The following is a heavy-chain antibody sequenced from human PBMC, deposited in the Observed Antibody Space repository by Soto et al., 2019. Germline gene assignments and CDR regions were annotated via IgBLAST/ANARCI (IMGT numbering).Heavy chain of an antibody. CDR3: AKDREDGYNYGAFDI. D-gene: IGHD5-12*01. V-gene: IGHV3-30*18. Sequence: GGSLRLSCAASGFTFSSYGMHWVRQAPGKGLEWVAVISYDGSNKYYADSVKGRFTISRDNSKNTLYLQMNSLRAEDTAVYYCAKDREDGYNYGAFDIWGQGTMVTVSS. J-gene: IGHJ3*02. CDR2: ISYDGSNK. CDR1: GFTFSSYG.